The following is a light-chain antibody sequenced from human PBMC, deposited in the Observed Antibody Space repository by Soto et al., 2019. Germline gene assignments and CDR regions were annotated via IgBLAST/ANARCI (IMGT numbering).Light chain of an antibody. CDR2: EGT. Sequence: QSVLTQPASVSGSPGQSITISCTGTSSDVGTYNLVFWYQQYPGKAPKLMVYEGTKRPSGVSNRFSGSKSGNTASLTISGLQAEDEADYYCCSYAGSRFVLFGGGTKLTVL. CDR1: SSDVGTYNL. CDR3: CSYAGSRFVL. V-gene: IGLV2-23*01. J-gene: IGLJ2*01.